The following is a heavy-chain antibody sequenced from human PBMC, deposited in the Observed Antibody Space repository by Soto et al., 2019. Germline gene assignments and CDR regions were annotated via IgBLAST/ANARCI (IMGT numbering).Heavy chain of an antibody. CDR2: IIPIFGTA. CDR3: ARRTPQGLVLDP. CDR1: GGTFSSYA. J-gene: IGHJ5*02. Sequence: SVKVSCKASGGTFSSYAISWVRQAPGQGLEWMGGIIPIFGTANYAQKFQGRVTITADESTSTVYMELSSPRSEDTAVYYCARRTPQGLVLDPWGQGTLVTVSS. D-gene: IGHD6-6*01. V-gene: IGHV1-69*13.